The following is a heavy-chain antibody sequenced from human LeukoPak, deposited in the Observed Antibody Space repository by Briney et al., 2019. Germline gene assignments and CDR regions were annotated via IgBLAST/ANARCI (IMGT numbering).Heavy chain of an antibody. J-gene: IGHJ4*02. V-gene: IGHV3-23*01. D-gene: IGHD6-13*01. CDR2: ISGSGGST. CDR1: GFTFSSYA. Sequence: GGSLRLSCAASGFTFSSYAVSWVRQAPGKGLEWVSAISGSGGSTYYADSVKGRFTISRDNSKNTLYLQMNSLRAEDTAVYYCAKPIAAAGTEDYWGQGTLVTVSS. CDR3: AKPIAAAGTEDY.